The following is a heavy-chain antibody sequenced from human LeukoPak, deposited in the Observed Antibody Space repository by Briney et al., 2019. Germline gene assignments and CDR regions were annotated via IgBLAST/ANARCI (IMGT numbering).Heavy chain of an antibody. CDR3: ARSPVGVRKKHDF. V-gene: IGHV1-8*01. Sequence: ASVKVSCKASGYTFTSYDINWVRQATGQGLGWMGWMNPTSGRTGYAQNFQGRVTMTRDTSISTAYMELNSLTSEDTAVYYCARSPVGVRKKHDFWGQGTLVIVSS. CDR2: MNPTSGRT. CDR1: GYTFTSYD. D-gene: IGHD3-10*01. J-gene: IGHJ4*02.